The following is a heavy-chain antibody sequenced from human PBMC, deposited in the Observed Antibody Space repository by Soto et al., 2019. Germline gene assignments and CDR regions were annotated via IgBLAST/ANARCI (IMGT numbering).Heavy chain of an antibody. Sequence: GASVKVSCKASGYSFTDYDIDWVRQAPGQGLEWIGWMNPKTGNAGYAQRFQGRVTMTSRTSIGAAYMELNILTSEDTAIYYCTRGLRPWHFDHWGQGTRVTVSS. CDR3: TRGLRPWHFDH. CDR2: MNPKTGNA. J-gene: IGHJ4*02. CDR1: GYSFTDYD. D-gene: IGHD4-17*01. V-gene: IGHV1-8*01.